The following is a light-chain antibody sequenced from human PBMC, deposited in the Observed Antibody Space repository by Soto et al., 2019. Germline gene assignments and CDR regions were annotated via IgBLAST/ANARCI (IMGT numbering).Light chain of an antibody. CDR2: EVS. J-gene: IGLJ3*02. V-gene: IGLV2-14*01. CDR3: YSDRGINAWV. Sequence: QSALTQPASVSGSPGQSITISCTGTSSDVGAYNFVSWYQHHPGTAPKLMIYEVSNRPSGASNRFSGSKSGNTASLTISGLQTEDDADYYCYSDRGINAWVFGGGTKLTVL. CDR1: SSDVGAYNF.